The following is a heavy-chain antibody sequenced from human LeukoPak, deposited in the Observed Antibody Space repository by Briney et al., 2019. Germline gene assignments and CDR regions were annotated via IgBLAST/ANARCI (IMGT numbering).Heavy chain of an antibody. Sequence: ASVKVSCKASGYTFTSYDINWVRQATGQGLEWMGWMNPNSGNTGYAQKFQGRVTITRNTSISTAYMELSSLRSEDTAVYYCARSSVPRDAFDIWGQGTMVTVSS. J-gene: IGHJ3*02. CDR1: GYTFTSYD. V-gene: IGHV1-8*03. D-gene: IGHD6-6*01. CDR3: ARSSVPRDAFDI. CDR2: MNPNSGNT.